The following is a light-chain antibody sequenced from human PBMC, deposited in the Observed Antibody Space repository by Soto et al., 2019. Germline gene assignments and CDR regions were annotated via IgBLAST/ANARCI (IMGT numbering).Light chain of an antibody. V-gene: IGKV4-1*01. CDR3: QQYYSTPPYT. CDR1: QSVLYSSNNKNY. J-gene: IGKJ2*01. Sequence: DIVMTQSPDSLAVSLGERATINCKSSQSVLYSSNNKNYLAWYQKKAGQPPKLLIYWASTLESGVPDRFSGSGSETDFTLTISSLQAEDVAVYYCQQYYSTPPYTFGQGTKLEIK. CDR2: WAS.